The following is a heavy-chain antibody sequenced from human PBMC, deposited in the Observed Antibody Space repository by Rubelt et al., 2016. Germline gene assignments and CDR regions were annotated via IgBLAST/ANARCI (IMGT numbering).Heavy chain of an antibody. CDR1: GGSISSSSYS. CDR2: IYYSGST. J-gene: IGHJ1*01. V-gene: IGHV4-39*01. Sequence: QLQLQESGPGLVKPSETLSLTCTVSGGSISSSSYSWGWIRQPPGKGLEWIGSIYYSGSTYYNPSLKRRVTRSVDTSKSHVSRKLSAVTAAETAVYYCAVTGVVWYEYFQHWGQGTLVTVSS. D-gene: IGHD6-13*01. CDR3: AVTGVVWYEYFQH.